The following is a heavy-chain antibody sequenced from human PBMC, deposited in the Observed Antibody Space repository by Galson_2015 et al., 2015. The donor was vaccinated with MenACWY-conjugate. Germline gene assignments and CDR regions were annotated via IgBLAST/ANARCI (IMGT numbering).Heavy chain of an antibody. Sequence: SLRLSCAASEFTFTTYAMSWVRQAPGKGLEWVSAITGSGGTTYYADSVKGRFTISRDNSKNTLNLQMNSLRAEDTALYYCARSTLGWLRNPLYWGQGTLVTVSS. CDR1: EFTFTTYA. CDR3: ARSTLGWLRNPLY. V-gene: IGHV3-23*01. D-gene: IGHD5-12*01. J-gene: IGHJ4*02. CDR2: ITGSGGTT.